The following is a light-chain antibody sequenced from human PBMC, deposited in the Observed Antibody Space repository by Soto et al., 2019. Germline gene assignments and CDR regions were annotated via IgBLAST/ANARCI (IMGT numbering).Light chain of an antibody. CDR2: CAS. Sequence: DLVMPQSPAFLPFSLRPRAIINCKSRQHVFDNYNNKNYLAWYQQKPGQPPKLLIYCASTLESGVPERFSGSGSGTDFTLTISSLQAEDVAVYYCQQFNVSPQTFGEGTKVDIK. CDR3: QQFNVSPQT. CDR1: QHVFDNYNNKNY. V-gene: IGKV4-1*01. J-gene: IGKJ1*01.